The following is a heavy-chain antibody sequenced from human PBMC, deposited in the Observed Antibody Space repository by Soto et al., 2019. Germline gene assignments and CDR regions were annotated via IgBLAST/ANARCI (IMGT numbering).Heavy chain of an antibody. CDR1: GFTFISYG. CDR3: ARESRPVLLWFGPRPDAFDI. Sequence: GGSLRLSCAASGFTFISYGMHWVRQAPGKGLEWVAVIWYDGSNKYYADSVKGRFTISRDNSKNTLYLQMNSLRAEDTAVYYCARESRPVLLWFGPRPDAFDIWGQGTMVTVSS. CDR2: IWYDGSNK. J-gene: IGHJ3*02. D-gene: IGHD3-10*01. V-gene: IGHV3-33*01.